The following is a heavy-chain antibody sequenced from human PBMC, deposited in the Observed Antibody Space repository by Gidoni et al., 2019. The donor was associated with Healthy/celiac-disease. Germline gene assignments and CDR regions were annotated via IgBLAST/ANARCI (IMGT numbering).Heavy chain of an antibody. CDR1: GGTFSSYA. J-gene: IGHJ6*02. V-gene: IGHV1-69*01. D-gene: IGHD1-26*01. CDR2: IIPIFCTA. Sequence: QVQLVQSGAEVKKPGSSVKVSCKASGGTFSSYAIRWGRQAPGQGLEWMGGIIPIFCTANYAQKFQGRVTITADESTSTAYMELSSLRSEDTAVYYCARLPYSGSYYLQGYYYGMDVWGQGTTVTVSS. CDR3: ARLPYSGSYYLQGYYYGMDV.